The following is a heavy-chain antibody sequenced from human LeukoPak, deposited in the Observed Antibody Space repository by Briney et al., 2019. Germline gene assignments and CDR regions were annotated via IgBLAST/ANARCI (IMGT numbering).Heavy chain of an antibody. J-gene: IGHJ5*02. CDR2: IYTSGST. CDR1: GDYISSGNYY. CDR3: ARVNWQYSSSSNWFDP. Sequence: PSETLSLTCTVSGDYISSGNYYWSWIRQPAGKGLEWIGRIYTSGSTNYNPSLNSRVTISVDTSKNQFSLKLSSVTAADTAVYYCARVNWQYSSSSNWFDPWGQGTLVTVSS. V-gene: IGHV4-61*02. D-gene: IGHD6-6*01.